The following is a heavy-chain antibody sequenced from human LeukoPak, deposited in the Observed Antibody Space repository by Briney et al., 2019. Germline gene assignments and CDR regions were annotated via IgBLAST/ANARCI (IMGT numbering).Heavy chain of an antibody. CDR3: ARELDLGNYFDY. V-gene: IGHV1-18*01. Sequence: ASVKVSCKASGYTFTSYGVSWVRQAPGQGLEWMGWISAYNGNTNYAQNLQGRVTMTTDTSTSTAYMELRSLRSDDTAVYYCARELDLGNYFDYWGQGTLVSVSP. D-gene: IGHD1-7*01. J-gene: IGHJ4*02. CDR2: ISAYNGNT. CDR1: GYTFTSYG.